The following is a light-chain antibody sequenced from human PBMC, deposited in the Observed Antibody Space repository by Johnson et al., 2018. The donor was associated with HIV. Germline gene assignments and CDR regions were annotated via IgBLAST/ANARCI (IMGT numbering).Light chain of an antibody. CDR3: GTWDSSLTGFV. Sequence: QSILTQPPSVSAAPGQQVTISCSGNSSNIASYYVSWYQQVPGAAPKLLIYQNNKRPSAIPDRFSASKSGTSATLAITGLQTGDEADYFCGTWDSSLTGFVFGPWTEVTVL. J-gene: IGLJ1*01. CDR1: SSNIASYY. CDR2: QNN. V-gene: IGLV1-51*02.